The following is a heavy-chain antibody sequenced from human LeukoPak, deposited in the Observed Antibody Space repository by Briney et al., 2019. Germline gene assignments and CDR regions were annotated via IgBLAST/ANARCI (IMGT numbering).Heavy chain of an antibody. D-gene: IGHD3-22*01. CDR3: ATSNYYDSSGYYEWI. Sequence: ASVKVSCKVSGYTLTKLSMHWVRQAPGKGLEWMGGFDPEDGETIYAQKFQGRVTMTEDTSTDTAYMELSSLRSEDTAVYYCATSNYYDSSGYYEWIWGQGTLVTVSS. V-gene: IGHV1-24*01. J-gene: IGHJ4*02. CDR2: FDPEDGET. CDR1: GYTLTKLS.